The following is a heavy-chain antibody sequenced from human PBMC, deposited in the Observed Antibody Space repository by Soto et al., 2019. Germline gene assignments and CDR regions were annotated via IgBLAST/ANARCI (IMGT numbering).Heavy chain of an antibody. D-gene: IGHD2-15*01. Sequence: EVQLVESGGGLVKPGGSLRLSCAASGFTFSSYSMNWVRQAPGKGLEWVSSISSSSSYIYYADSVKGRFTISRDNAKNSLYLQMNSLRAEDTAVYYCARDKGVGDYYYDGMDVWGQGTTVTVSS. CDR2: ISSSSSYI. CDR1: GFTFSSYS. V-gene: IGHV3-21*01. CDR3: ARDKGVGDYYYDGMDV. J-gene: IGHJ6*02.